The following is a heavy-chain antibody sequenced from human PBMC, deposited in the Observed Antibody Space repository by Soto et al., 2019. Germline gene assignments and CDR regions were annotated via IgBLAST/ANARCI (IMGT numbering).Heavy chain of an antibody. CDR3: ARSPKGLGNFDY. D-gene: IGHD3-10*01. V-gene: IGHV4-30-4*01. CDR1: GGSISSGGAYY. Sequence: QVQLQESGPGLVKPSQTLSLTCAVSGGSISSGGAYYWSWIRQSPGKGLEWIAYIHYSGSTYYNSSLKSRVTMSVETAKNQFSLKVSSVTAADTAVYYCARSPKGLGNFDYWGQGTLVTVSS. CDR2: IHYSGST. J-gene: IGHJ4*02.